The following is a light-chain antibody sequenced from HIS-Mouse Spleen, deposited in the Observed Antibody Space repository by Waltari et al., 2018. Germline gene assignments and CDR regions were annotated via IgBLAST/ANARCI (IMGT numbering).Light chain of an antibody. Sequence: QSALTQPASVSGSPGLSITISCTGTSSDVGSYHLVSWYQQHPGQAPKLMIYEGSKRPSGVSNRFSGSKSGNTASLTISGLQAEDEADYYCCSYAGSSTVVFGGGTKLTVL. J-gene: IGLJ2*01. CDR3: CSYAGSSTVV. V-gene: IGLV2-23*01. CDR2: EGS. CDR1: SSDVGSYHL.